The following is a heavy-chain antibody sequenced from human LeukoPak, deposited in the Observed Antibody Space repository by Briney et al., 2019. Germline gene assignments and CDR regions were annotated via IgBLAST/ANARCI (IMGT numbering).Heavy chain of an antibody. J-gene: IGHJ4*02. CDR2: IYTSGST. CDR3: ARGATVTTVGFDY. V-gene: IGHV4-4*07. Sequence: PSETLSLTCTVSGGSISSYYWSWIRQPPGKGLEWIGRIYTSGSTNYNPSLKSRVTMSVDTSKNQFSLKLSSVTAADTAVYYCARGATVTTVGFDYWGQGTLVTVSS. CDR1: GGSISSYY. D-gene: IGHD4-23*01.